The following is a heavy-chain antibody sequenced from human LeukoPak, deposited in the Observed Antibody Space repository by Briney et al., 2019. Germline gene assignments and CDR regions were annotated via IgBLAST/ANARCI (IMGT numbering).Heavy chain of an antibody. CDR2: IYTSGST. CDR1: GGSISSGSYY. V-gene: IGHV4-61*02. Sequence: SETLSLTCTVSGGSISSGSYYWSWIRQPAGKGLEWIGRIYTSGSTNYNPSLKSRVTISVDTSKNQFSLKLSSVTAADTAVYYCARQGVQYDDAFDIWGQGTMVTVSS. J-gene: IGHJ3*02. CDR3: ARQGVQYDDAFDI. D-gene: IGHD4-11*01.